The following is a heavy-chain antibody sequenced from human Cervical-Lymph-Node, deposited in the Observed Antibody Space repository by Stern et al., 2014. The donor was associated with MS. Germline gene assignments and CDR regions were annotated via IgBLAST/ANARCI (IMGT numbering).Heavy chain of an antibody. J-gene: IGHJ4*02. CDR1: GFTFSNFA. CDR3: ARDLGY. CDR2: ISTDGSAT. V-gene: IGHV3-30-3*01. Sequence: QVQLLESGGGVVQPGRSLRLSCAASGFTFSNFAMNWFRQSPDQGLQWLAAISTDGSATNYADSVKGRFTISRDNSKDTLYLEMNSLTTDDTAVFYCARDLGYWGQGTLVTVSS.